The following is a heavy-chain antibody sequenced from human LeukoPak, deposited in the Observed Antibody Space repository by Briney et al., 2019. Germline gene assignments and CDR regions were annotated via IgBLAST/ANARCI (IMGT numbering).Heavy chain of an antibody. V-gene: IGHV1-18*01. D-gene: IGHD6-19*01. Sequence: GASVKVSCKASGYTFTSYGISWVRQAPGQGLEWMGWISAYNGSTSYAQKFQGRVTMTRDTSTSTVYMELSSLRSEDTAVYYCARDLGYSSGWFDYWGQGTLVTVSS. J-gene: IGHJ4*02. CDR1: GYTFTSYG. CDR2: ISAYNGST. CDR3: ARDLGYSSGWFDY.